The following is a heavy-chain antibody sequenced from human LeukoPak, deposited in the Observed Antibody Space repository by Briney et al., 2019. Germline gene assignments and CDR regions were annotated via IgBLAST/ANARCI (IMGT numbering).Heavy chain of an antibody. CDR2: INPNSGDT. J-gene: IGHJ4*02. Sequence: ASVKVSCKASGYTFTGYYIHWVRQAPGQGLEWMGWINPNSGDTNYAQKFQGRVTMTRDTSISTAYMELSRLRSDDTAVYYCASSWRGGTYYDGGWGQGTLVTVSS. CDR1: GYTFTGYY. CDR3: ASSWRGGTYYDGG. V-gene: IGHV1-2*02. D-gene: IGHD2-15*01.